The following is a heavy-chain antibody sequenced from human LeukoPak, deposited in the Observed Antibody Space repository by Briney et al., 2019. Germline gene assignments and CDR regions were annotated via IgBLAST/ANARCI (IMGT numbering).Heavy chain of an antibody. CDR3: ARVGLLWFGDRTLQH. D-gene: IGHD3-10*01. V-gene: IGHV1-3*01. CDR2: INAGNGNT. CDR1: GYTFTSYA. J-gene: IGHJ1*01. Sequence: ASVKVSCKASGYTFTSYALHWVRQAPGQRLEWMGWINAGNGNTKYSQKLQGRVTMTTDTSTSTAYMELRSLRSDDTAVYYCARVGLLWFGDRTLQHWGQGTLVTVSS.